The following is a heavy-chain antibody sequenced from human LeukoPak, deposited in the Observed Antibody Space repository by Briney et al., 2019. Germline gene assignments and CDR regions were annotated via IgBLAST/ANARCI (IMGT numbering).Heavy chain of an antibody. Sequence: PGGSLRLSCAASGFTFDDYAMHWVRHAPGKGLEWVSGISWNSGSIGYADSVKGRFTISRDNAKNSLYLQMNSLRAEDTAVYYCAKGYSYGTSPNDYWGQGTLVTVSS. CDR3: AKGYSYGTSPNDY. CDR1: GFTFDDYA. D-gene: IGHD5-18*01. J-gene: IGHJ4*02. CDR2: ISWNSGSI. V-gene: IGHV3-9*01.